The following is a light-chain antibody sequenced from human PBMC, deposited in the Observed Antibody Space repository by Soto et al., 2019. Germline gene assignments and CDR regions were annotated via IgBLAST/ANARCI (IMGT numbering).Light chain of an antibody. V-gene: IGKV3-20*01. J-gene: IGKJ1*01. CDR3: QQYGSSPRT. CDR1: QSVSSD. Sequence: EIVLTQSPATLSLSPGERATLSCRASQSVSSDLAWYHQKPGQAPRLLIYGASRRATGIPDRFSGSGSGTDFTLTISRLEPEDFAVYYCQQYGSSPRTFGQGTKVDI. CDR2: GAS.